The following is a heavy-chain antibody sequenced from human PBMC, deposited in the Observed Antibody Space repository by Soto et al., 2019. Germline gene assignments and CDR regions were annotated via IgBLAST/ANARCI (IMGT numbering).Heavy chain of an antibody. Sequence: QVQLVQSGAEVKKPGASVKVSCKASGYTFTSYGISWVRQAPGQGLEWMGWISAYNGNTNYAQKLQGRVTMTTDTXXXXXXXXXXXXXXXXXXXXXXXXEDPXSLNWGQGTLVTVSS. CDR3: XXEDPXSLN. D-gene: IGHD2-2*01. CDR1: GYTFTSYG. CDR2: ISAYNGNT. J-gene: IGHJ4*02. V-gene: IGHV1-18*01.